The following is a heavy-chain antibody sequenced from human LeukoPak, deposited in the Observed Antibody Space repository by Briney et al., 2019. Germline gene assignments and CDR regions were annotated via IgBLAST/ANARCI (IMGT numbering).Heavy chain of an antibody. Sequence: GGSLRLSCVDLGGPRSIKKKSWVRQAPGKGLEWVSLIYSGGAIRYADSVKGRFTISRDSSKNTLFLQMNDLTVEDTARYYCARRPGNWGQGILVTVSS. J-gene: IGHJ4*02. CDR3: ARRPGN. CDR1: GPRSIKK. CDR2: IYSGGAI. V-gene: IGHV3-53*01. D-gene: IGHD1-14*01.